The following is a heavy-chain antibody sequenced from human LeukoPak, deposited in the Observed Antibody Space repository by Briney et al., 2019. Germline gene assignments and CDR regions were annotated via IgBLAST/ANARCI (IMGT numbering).Heavy chain of an antibody. CDR2: INPNSGGT. CDR3: AREDSGNFAFDI. Sequence: ASVKVSCKASGYTSTGYYMHWVRQAPGQGLEWMGWINPNSGGTNYAQKFQGRVTMTRDTSISTAYMELSRLRSDDTAVYYCAREDSGNFAFDIWGQGTMVTVSS. J-gene: IGHJ3*02. CDR1: GYTSTGYY. V-gene: IGHV1-2*02. D-gene: IGHD4-23*01.